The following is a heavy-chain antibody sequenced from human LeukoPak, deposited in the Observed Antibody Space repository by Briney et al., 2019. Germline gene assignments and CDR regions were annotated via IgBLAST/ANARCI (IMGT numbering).Heavy chain of an antibody. V-gene: IGHV3-48*03. CDR3: AKGYGFDSSGSEHYFEN. Sequence: GRSLRLSCAASEFTFSSYEMNWVRQAPGKGLEWVSYISSSGDTIYYADSVKGRFTISRDNAKNSLYLQLNSLRAEDTAVYYCAKGYGFDSSGSEHYFENWGQGILVTVSS. CDR1: EFTFSSYE. J-gene: IGHJ4*02. CDR2: ISSSGDTI. D-gene: IGHD3-22*01.